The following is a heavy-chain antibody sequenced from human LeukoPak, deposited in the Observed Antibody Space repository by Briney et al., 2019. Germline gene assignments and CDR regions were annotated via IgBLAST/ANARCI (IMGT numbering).Heavy chain of an antibody. Sequence: ASVKVSCKASGYTFTSYGLSWVRQAPGQGLEWMGWISGYNGDTSYAQKFQDRVTMTTDTSTTTAYMELRSLRSDDTAVYYCARGLPAPKGLGIEYWGQGTLVTVSS. D-gene: IGHD2-2*01. J-gene: IGHJ4*02. V-gene: IGHV1-18*01. CDR1: GYTFTSYG. CDR3: ARGLPAPKGLGIEY. CDR2: ISGYNGDT.